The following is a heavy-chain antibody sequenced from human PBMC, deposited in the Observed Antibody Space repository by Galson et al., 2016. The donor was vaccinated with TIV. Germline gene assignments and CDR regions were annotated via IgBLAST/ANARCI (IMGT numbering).Heavy chain of an antibody. D-gene: IGHD2/OR15-2a*01. Sequence: SLRLSCAASGFTYGHYAMTWVRQVPGKGLEWAAGLSGSGYRKFYADSVKGRVTISRENSKNTLYLQMNSLRAEDTAVYYCAKGNSNHDLEDLYFYYGMDVWGQGTTVTVSS. J-gene: IGHJ6*02. CDR3: AKGNSNHDLEDLYFYYGMDV. V-gene: IGHV3-23*01. CDR1: GFTYGHYA. CDR2: LSGSGYRK.